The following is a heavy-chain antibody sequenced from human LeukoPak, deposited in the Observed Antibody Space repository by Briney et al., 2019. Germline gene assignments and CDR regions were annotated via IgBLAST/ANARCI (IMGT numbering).Heavy chain of an antibody. CDR2: IIPVFGTA. CDR3: ARVSIAARTALEEIDY. D-gene: IGHD6-6*01. V-gene: IGHV1-69*05. Sequence: SVKVSCKASGGTFSSYAISWVRQAPGQGLEWMGRIIPVFGTANYAQKFQGRVTITTDESTSTAYMELSSLRSEDTAVYYCARVSIAARTALEEIDYWGQGTLVTVSS. CDR1: GGTFSSYA. J-gene: IGHJ4*02.